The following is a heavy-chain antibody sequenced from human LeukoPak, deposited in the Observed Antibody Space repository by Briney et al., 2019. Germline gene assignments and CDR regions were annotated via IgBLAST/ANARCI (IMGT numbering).Heavy chain of an antibody. J-gene: IGHJ4*02. CDR3: VRVGMATKYYFDY. CDR2: TYYRSKWYN. D-gene: IGHD1-1*01. Sequence: SQTLSLTCAISGDSVSTNSGAWNWIRQSPSRGLEWLGRTYYRSKWYNDYAVSVKSRITINPDTSKNQFSLQLNSVTPEDTAVYYCVRVGMATKYYFDYWGQGTLVTVSS. V-gene: IGHV6-1*01. CDR1: GDSVSTNSGA.